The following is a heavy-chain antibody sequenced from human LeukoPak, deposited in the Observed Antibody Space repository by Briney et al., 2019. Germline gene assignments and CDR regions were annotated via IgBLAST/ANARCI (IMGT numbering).Heavy chain of an antibody. CDR3: VTSTGQQFIPYNY. V-gene: IGHV3-66*02. Sequence: GGSLRLSCAASGFNVSSNYMTWIRQAPGKGLEWVSLIYGADAAYYAESVRGRFMISRDNLKNTLFLQMNSLRVEDTAVYYCVTSTGQQFIPYNYWGQGTHVTVSS. D-gene: IGHD6-13*01. CDR1: GFNVSSNY. CDR2: IYGADAA. J-gene: IGHJ4*02.